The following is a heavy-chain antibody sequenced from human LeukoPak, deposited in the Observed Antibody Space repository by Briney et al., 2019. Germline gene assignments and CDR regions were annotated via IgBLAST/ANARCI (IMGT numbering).Heavy chain of an antibody. CDR1: GFTFSSYS. CDR2: ISAGSTYI. J-gene: IGHJ4*02. CDR3: ARFETIAVADTDY. V-gene: IGHV3-21*01. D-gene: IGHD6-19*01. Sequence: GGSMRLSYAASGFTFSSYSMNWVRQPRGKGLEWVSFISAGSTYILYAESVRGRFTISRDNAKNSLYLQMNTLRAGDSAVYYCARFETIAVADTDYWGQGTLVSVSS.